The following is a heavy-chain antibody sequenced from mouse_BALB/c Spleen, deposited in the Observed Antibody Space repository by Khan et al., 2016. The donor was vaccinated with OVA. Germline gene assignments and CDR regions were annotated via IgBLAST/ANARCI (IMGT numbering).Heavy chain of an antibody. CDR2: ITYSGRI. D-gene: IGHD1-3*01. CDR3: KIINYPVAVDS. Sequence: EVELVESGPGLVKPSQSLSLTCTVTGYSITSDYAWNWIRQFPGNKLEWMGYITYSGRISYNPSLKSRISITRDTSKNQFFLQLNSVTTEDTATYYCKIINYPVAVDSWGQGTSVTVSS. CDR1: GYSITSDYA. V-gene: IGHV3-2*02. J-gene: IGHJ4*01.